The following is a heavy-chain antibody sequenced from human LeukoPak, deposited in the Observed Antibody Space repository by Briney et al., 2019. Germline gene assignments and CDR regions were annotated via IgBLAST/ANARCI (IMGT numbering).Heavy chain of an antibody. J-gene: IGHJ4*02. Sequence: GGSLRLSCAASGFTFSSYEMNWVRQAPGKGLEWVSYISSSGSTIYYADSVKGRFTISRDNAKNSLYLQMNSLRAEDTAVYYCASNHYYAPGFDYWGQGTLVTVSS. D-gene: IGHD3-10*01. CDR1: GFTFSSYE. CDR2: ISSSGSTI. CDR3: ASNHYYAPGFDY. V-gene: IGHV3-48*03.